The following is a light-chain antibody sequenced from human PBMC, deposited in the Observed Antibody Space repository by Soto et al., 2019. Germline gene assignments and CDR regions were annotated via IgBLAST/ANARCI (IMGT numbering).Light chain of an antibody. CDR1: SSDVGGYNY. V-gene: IGLV2-8*01. Sequence: QSVLTQPPSASGSPGQSVTISCTRTSSDVGGYNYVSWYQQYPGKAPKLMIYEVSKRPSGVPDRFSGSKSGNTASLTVSGLQAEDEADYYCSSYAGSNKVFGGGTKVTVL. J-gene: IGLJ2*01. CDR3: SSYAGSNKV. CDR2: EVS.